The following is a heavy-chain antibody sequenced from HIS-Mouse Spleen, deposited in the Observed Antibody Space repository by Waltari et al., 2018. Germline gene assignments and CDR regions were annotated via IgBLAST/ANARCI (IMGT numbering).Heavy chain of an antibody. CDR1: GFTFSSYG. CDR3: AKGGLMVYAIGDY. V-gene: IGHV3-33*06. J-gene: IGHJ4*02. D-gene: IGHD2-8*01. Sequence: QVQLVESGGGVVQPGRSLRLSCAASGFTFSSYGMHWVRQAPGKGLEWVAVIWYDGSNKSYEDSVKGRFTISRDNSQNTLYLQMNSLRAEDTAVYYCAKGGLMVYAIGDYWGQGTLVTVSS. CDR2: IWYDGSNK.